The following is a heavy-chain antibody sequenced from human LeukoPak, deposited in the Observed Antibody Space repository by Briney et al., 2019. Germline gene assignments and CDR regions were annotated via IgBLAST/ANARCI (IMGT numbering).Heavy chain of an antibody. CDR1: EFTVSSNY. Sequence: GGSLRLSCAASEFTVSSNYMNWVRQAPGKGLEWVSVIYENGRSYYADSVKGRFTVSRDNSKNMLYLEMNSLRVEDTAIYYCVSPILESPGSVFADYWGQGTLLTVSS. V-gene: IGHV3-53*01. CDR2: IYENGRS. J-gene: IGHJ4*02. D-gene: IGHD3-3*02. CDR3: VSPILESPGSVFADY.